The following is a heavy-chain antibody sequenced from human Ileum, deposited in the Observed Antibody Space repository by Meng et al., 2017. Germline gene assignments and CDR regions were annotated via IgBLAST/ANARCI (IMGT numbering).Heavy chain of an antibody. D-gene: IGHD3-22*01. CDR1: GSW. Sequence: GPGPRLVKPSGALPLTCAVSGSWWSWVRQPPGKGLEWIGEIFQSGRTNYNPSLKSRVTISIDKSKSQISLQLSAVTAADTAVYSCATSNDRDVYYLGYWGQGTLVTVSS. V-gene: IGHV4-4*02. CDR3: ATSNDRDVYYLGY. CDR2: IFQSGRT. J-gene: IGHJ4*02.